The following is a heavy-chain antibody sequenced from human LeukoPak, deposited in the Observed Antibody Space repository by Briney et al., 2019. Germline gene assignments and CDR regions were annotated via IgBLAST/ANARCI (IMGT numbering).Heavy chain of an antibody. CDR3: ARVEQLGGWFDP. CDR1: GGSISSYY. V-gene: IGHV4-59*08. CDR2: IYHSGST. D-gene: IGHD6-13*01. J-gene: IGHJ5*02. Sequence: SETLSLTCTVSGGSISSYYWSWIRQPPGKGLEWIGYIYHSGSTNYNPSLKSRVTISVDTSKNQFSLKLSSVTAADTPVYYCARVEQLGGWFDPWGQGTLVTVSS.